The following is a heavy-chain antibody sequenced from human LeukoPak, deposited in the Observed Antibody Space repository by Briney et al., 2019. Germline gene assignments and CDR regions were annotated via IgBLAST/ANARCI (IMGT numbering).Heavy chain of an antibody. D-gene: IGHD1-1*01. Sequence: GGSLRLSCAASGFTFSRYWMSWVRQAPGKGLEWVTNIKQDGSERYHVDSVRGRFTISRDNAKNSLFLQMNSLRAEDTAVYYCATMGLEPLPYYFDYWGQGTLVTVSS. CDR2: IKQDGSER. CDR3: ATMGLEPLPYYFDY. J-gene: IGHJ4*02. V-gene: IGHV3-7*01. CDR1: GFTFSRYW.